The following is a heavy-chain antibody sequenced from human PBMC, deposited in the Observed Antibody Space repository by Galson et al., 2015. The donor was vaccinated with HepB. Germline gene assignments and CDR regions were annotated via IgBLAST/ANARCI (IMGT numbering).Heavy chain of an antibody. J-gene: IGHJ3*02. CDR2: FDPEDGET. V-gene: IGHV1-24*01. CDR3: ATLRYSSSWLDAFDI. D-gene: IGHD6-13*01. CDR1: GYTLTELS. Sequence: SVKVSCKVSGYTLTELSMHWVRQAPGKGLEWMGGFDPEDGETIYAQKFQGRVTMTEDTSTDTAYMELSSLRSEDTAVYYCATLRYSSSWLDAFDIWGQGTIVTVSS.